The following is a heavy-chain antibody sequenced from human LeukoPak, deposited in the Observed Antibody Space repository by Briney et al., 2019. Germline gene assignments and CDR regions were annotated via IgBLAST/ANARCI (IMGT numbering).Heavy chain of an antibody. CDR2: IYYSGST. CDR1: GGSMSDYY. CDR3: ARVASTGPFDY. J-gene: IGHJ4*02. V-gene: IGHV4-59*01. Sequence: SETLSLTCTVSGGSMSDYYWSWIRQPPGKGLEWIGCIYYSGSTDYNPSLKSRVTMSVDTSKNQFSLKLRSVTAADTAAYYCARVASTGPFDYWGQGTLVTVSS. D-gene: IGHD2-8*02.